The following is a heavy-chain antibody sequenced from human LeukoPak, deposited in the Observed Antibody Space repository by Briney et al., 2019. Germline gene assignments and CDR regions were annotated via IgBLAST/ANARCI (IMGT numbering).Heavy chain of an antibody. V-gene: IGHV4-59*01. D-gene: IGHD6-13*01. CDR3: ARVGSSSWYGSYYYGMDV. J-gene: IGHJ6*02. CDR2: IYYSGST. Sequence: PSGTLSLTCTVSGGSISSYYWSWIRQPPGKGLEWIGYIYYSGSTNYNPSLKSRVTISVDTSKNQFSLKLSSVTAADTAVYYCARVGSSSWYGSYYYGMDVWGQGTTVTVSS. CDR1: GGSISSYY.